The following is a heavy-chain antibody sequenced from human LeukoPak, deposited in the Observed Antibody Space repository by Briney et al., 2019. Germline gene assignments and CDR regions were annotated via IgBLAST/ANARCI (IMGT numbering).Heavy chain of an antibody. CDR3: ARQPMAPIWFGESYGGPNWFDP. V-gene: IGHV4-39*01. J-gene: IGHJ5*02. D-gene: IGHD3-10*01. Sequence: PSETLSLTCTVSGGSISSSSYYWGWIRQPPGKGLEWIGSIYYSGSTYYNPSLKSRVTISVDTSKNQFSLKLSSVTAADTAVYYCARQPMAPIWFGESYGGPNWFDPWGQGTLVTVSS. CDR2: IYYSGST. CDR1: GGSISSSSYY.